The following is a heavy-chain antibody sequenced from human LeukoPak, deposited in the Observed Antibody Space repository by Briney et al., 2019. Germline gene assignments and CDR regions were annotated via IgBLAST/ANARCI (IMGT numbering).Heavy chain of an antibody. CDR3: ANLGYSSGWYVIDY. CDR1: GGSISSSSNY. Sequence: PSETLSLTCTVSGGSISSSSNYWSWIRQPPGKGLEWIGYIYYSGSTNYNPSLKSRVTISVDTSKNQFSLKLSSVTAADTAVYYCANLGYSSGWYVIDYWGQGTLVTVSS. D-gene: IGHD6-19*01. CDR2: IYYSGST. V-gene: IGHV4-61*01. J-gene: IGHJ4*02.